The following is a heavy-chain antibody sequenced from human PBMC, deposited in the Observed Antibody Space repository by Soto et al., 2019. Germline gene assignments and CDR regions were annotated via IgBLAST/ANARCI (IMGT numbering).Heavy chain of an antibody. CDR3: ARDRTPLGIVGFDY. CDR1: GFTFSSYG. D-gene: IGHD7-27*01. V-gene: IGHV3-33*01. CDR2: IWYDGSNK. J-gene: IGHJ4*02. Sequence: GGSLRLSCAASGFTFSSYGMHWVRQAPGKGLEWVAVIWYDGSNKYYADSVKGRFTISRDNSKNTLYLQMNSLRAEDTAVYYCARDRTPLGIVGFDYWGQGTLVTVSS.